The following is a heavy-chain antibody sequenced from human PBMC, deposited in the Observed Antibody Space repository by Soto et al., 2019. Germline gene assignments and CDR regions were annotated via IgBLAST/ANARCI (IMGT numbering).Heavy chain of an antibody. CDR3: ARDRVAGIWGDAFDI. V-gene: IGHV1-18*04. J-gene: IGHJ3*02. CDR1: GYTFTNHG. CDR2: INPYNANV. Sequence: QVQLVQSGAEVKKPGASVKVSCKTSGYTFTNHGINWVRQAPGQGLEWMGWINPYNANVNYAQKLQGRVTMTTVTSTSTAYMDLRRLTSDDTAVYYCARDRVAGIWGDAFDIWGQGTMVTVSS. D-gene: IGHD3-16*01.